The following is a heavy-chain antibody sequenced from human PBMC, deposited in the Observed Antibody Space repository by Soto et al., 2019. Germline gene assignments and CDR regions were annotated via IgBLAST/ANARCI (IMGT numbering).Heavy chain of an antibody. CDR1: GGTFSSYA. Sequence: GASVKVSCKASGGTFSSYAISWVRQAPGQGLEWMGGIIPIFGTANYAQKFQGRVTITADESTSTAYMELSSLRSEDTAVYYCARDLFRDPYYYGMDVWGQGTTVTVSS. CDR3: ARDLFRDPYYYGMDV. CDR2: IIPIFGTA. J-gene: IGHJ6*02. V-gene: IGHV1-69*13.